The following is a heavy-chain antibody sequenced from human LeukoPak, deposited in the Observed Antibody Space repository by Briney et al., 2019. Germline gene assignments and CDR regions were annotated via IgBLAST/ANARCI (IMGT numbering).Heavy chain of an antibody. CDR2: INPNNGGT. J-gene: IGHJ4*02. D-gene: IGHD1-26*01. V-gene: IGHV1-2*02. CDR3: ARGYALYSGRYIDFDY. CDR1: GYTFTGHY. Sequence: ASVEVPCKASGYTFTGHYVHWVRQAPGQGLEWMGWINPNNGGTNYAQKFQGRVTMTRDTSISTAYMELSRLRSDDTAVYYCARGYALYSGRYIDFDYWGQGTLVTVSS.